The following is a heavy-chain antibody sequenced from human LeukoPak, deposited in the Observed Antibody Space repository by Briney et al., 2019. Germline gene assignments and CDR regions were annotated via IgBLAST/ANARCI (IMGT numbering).Heavy chain of an antibody. Sequence: GASVKVSCKASGYTLTGYSIHWVRPAPGQGLEWMGWFNPNSGGTNYAQKFQDRVTMTRDTSINTAYMELSRLGFDETAVYYCARGGGTISGVVDYWGQGTLVTVSS. CDR1: GYTLTGYS. J-gene: IGHJ4*02. D-gene: IGHD3-3*01. CDR3: ARGGGTISGVVDY. V-gene: IGHV1-2*02. CDR2: FNPNSGGT.